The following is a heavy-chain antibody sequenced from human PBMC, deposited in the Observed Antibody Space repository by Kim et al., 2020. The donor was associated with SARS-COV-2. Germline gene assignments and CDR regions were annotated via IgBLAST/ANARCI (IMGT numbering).Heavy chain of an antibody. CDR3: ARDLEGFDY. CDR2: VYPHDGST. Sequence: ASAKVSCKASGYTFTNNYVHWVRLAPGQGLEWMGMVYPHDGSTSYAQNFQGRVTMTSDTSTTTVYMELSSLRSDDTAMYYCARDLEGFDYWGQGTLVTVSS. J-gene: IGHJ4*02. CDR1: GYTFTNNY. D-gene: IGHD1-1*01. V-gene: IGHV1-46*01.